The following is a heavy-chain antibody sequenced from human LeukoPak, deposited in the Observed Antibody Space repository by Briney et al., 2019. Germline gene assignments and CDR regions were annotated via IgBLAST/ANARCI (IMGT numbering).Heavy chain of an antibody. V-gene: IGHV4-34*01. CDR3: ARVYCSSTSCFASAYNWYDP. D-gene: IGHD2-2*01. CDR2: INHSGST. J-gene: IGHJ5*02. Sequence: TSETLSLTCAVYGGSFSGYYWSWIRQPPGKGLEWIGEINHSGSTNYNPSLKSRVTISVDTSKNQFSLKLSSVTAAGTAVYYCARVYCSSTSCFASAYNWYDPWGQGTLVTVSS. CDR1: GGSFSGYY.